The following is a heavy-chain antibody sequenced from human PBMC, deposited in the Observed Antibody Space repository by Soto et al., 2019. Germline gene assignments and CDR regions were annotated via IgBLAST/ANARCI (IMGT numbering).Heavy chain of an antibody. Sequence: QVRLQESGPGLLKLSETRSLTCTVSVGSIIGYYWGWIRHPPGKGLEWIGRIYSSGSTNYNPSLNSRVTMSLDTSKNQFSLRLSSVAAADTAVYYCARDLYASGIWYGMDVWGQGTTVTVSS. CDR1: VGSIIGYY. CDR3: ARDLYASGIWYGMDV. V-gene: IGHV4-4*07. D-gene: IGHD3-10*01. J-gene: IGHJ6*02. CDR2: IYSSGST.